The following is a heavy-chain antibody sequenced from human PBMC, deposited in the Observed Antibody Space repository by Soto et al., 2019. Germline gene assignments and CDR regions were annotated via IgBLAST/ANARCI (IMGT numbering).Heavy chain of an antibody. CDR2: IYPGDSDT. J-gene: IGHJ6*02. V-gene: IGHV5-51*01. D-gene: IGHD6-13*01. Sequence: PGGSLKISCKGSGYSFTSYWIGWVRQMPGKGLEWMGIIYPGDSDTRYSPSFQGQVTISADKSISTAYLQWSSLKASDTAMYYCARHYSSSWYYYYYGMDVWGQGTTVTVSS. CDR1: GYSFTSYW. CDR3: ARHYSSSWYYYYYGMDV.